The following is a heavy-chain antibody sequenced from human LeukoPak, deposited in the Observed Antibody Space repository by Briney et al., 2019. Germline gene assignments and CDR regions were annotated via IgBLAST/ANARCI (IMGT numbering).Heavy chain of an antibody. CDR3: ARDKAVAGGGYGPLFDY. Sequence: PGGSLSLSCPASGFTFNSYYKSWVSQAPGKGLEWVANIKEDGSEKYYVDSVKGRFTISRDNAKNSLYLRMNSLRAEDTAIYYCARDKAVAGGGYGPLFDYLGQGSLVSVSS. CDR1: GFTFNSYY. J-gene: IGHJ4*02. V-gene: IGHV3-7*01. D-gene: IGHD6-13*01. CDR2: IKEDGSEK.